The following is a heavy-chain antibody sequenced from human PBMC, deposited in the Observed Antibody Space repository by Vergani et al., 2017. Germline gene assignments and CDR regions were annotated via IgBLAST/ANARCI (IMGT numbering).Heavy chain of an antibody. Sequence: QMQLVQSGPEVKKPGTSVKVSCKASGFTFTSSAMQWVRQARGQRLEWIGWIVVGSGNTNYAQKFQERVTITRDMSTSTAYMELSSLRSEDTAVYYCAAGVPMVRGVIKRYYYGMDVWGQATTVTVSS. CDR2: IVVGSGNT. CDR1: GFTFTSSA. J-gene: IGHJ6*02. D-gene: IGHD3-10*01. V-gene: IGHV1-58*02. CDR3: AAGVPMVRGVIKRYYYGMDV.